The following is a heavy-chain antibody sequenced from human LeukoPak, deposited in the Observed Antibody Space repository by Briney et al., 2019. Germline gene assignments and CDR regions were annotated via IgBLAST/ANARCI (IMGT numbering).Heavy chain of an antibody. CDR2: ISGSGVTT. D-gene: IGHD2/OR15-2a*01. J-gene: IGHJ4*02. Sequence: GGSLRLSCAVSGFTFSTYAMSWVRQAPGKGLEWVSAISGSGVTTYFADSVKGRFTISRDNSKNTLYLQMSSLRAEDTAVYYCARDSGFSGAQRGEFWGQGTLVTVSS. CDR1: GFTFSTYA. CDR3: ARDSGFSGAQRGEF. V-gene: IGHV3-23*01.